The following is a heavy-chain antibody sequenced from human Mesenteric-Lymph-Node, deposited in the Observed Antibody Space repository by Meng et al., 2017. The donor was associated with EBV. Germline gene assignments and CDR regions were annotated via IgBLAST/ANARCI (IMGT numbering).Heavy chain of an antibody. Sequence: QVHLLRSGHGLVKPSGTLSLTCAVSSGSISNSNWWSWVRQPPGKGLQWIGEIFHSGGTNYNPSLKSRVTISVDKSKNQFSLKVNSLTAADTAVYYCARITFGGAIGDWGQGTLVTVSS. J-gene: IGHJ4*02. CDR2: IFHSGGT. D-gene: IGHD3-16*02. V-gene: IGHV4-4*02. CDR1: SGSISNSNW. CDR3: ARITFGGAIGD.